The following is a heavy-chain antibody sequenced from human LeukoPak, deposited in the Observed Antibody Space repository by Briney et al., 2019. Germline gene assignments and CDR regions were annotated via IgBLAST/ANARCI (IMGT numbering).Heavy chain of an antibody. D-gene: IGHD3-22*01. V-gene: IGHV3-7*01. J-gene: IGHJ3*02. CDR1: GFTFSSYW. CDR2: IKQDGSEK. CDR3: ARVGKDYYDSSGYFGPGAFDI. Sequence: GGSLRLSCAASGFTFSSYWMSWVRQAPGKGLEWVANIKQDGSEKYYVDSVKGRFTISRDNAKNSLYLQMNSLRAEDTAVYYCARVGKDYYDSSGYFGPGAFDIWGQGTMVTVSS.